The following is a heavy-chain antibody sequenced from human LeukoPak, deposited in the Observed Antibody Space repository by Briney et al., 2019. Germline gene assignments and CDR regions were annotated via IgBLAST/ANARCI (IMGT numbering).Heavy chain of an antibody. CDR3: ARASFLSGSYGY. J-gene: IGHJ4*02. Sequence: GGSLRLSCAASGFTFSSYAMSWVRQAPGKGLEWVSAISGSGGSTYYADSVKGRFTISRDNSKNTLYLQMNSLRAEDTAVYYCARASFLSGSYGYWGQGTLVTVSS. D-gene: IGHD3-10*01. CDR2: ISGSGGST. CDR1: GFTFSSYA. V-gene: IGHV3-23*01.